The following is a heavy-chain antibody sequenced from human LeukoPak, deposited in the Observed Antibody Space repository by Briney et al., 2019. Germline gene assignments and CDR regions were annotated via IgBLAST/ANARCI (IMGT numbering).Heavy chain of an antibody. CDR3: SKDREFSNRCVDY. CDR1: GFTFSSYG. CDR2: VWIDGSNK. J-gene: IGHJ4*02. Sequence: GGSLRLSCAASGFTFSSYGMHWVRQAPGKGQERVAVVWIDGSNKYYADSVKGRFTISRDNSKNTLYLQIHSLRAEAAPVYYYSKDREFSNRCVDYWGQGTLVTFSS. D-gene: IGHD6-13*01. V-gene: IGHV3-33*06.